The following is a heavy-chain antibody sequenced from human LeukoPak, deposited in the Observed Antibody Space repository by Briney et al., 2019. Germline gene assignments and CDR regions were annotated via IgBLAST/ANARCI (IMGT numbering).Heavy chain of an antibody. CDR2: IIPIFGTA. CDR1: GGTFSSYA. D-gene: IGHD2-15*01. V-gene: IGHV1-69*01. Sequence: SVKVSCKASGGTFSSYAISWVRQAPGQGLEWMGGIIPIFGTANYAQKFQGRVTITADESTSTAYMELSSLRSEDTDMYYCARDRGQSDCSGGSCYDYFDYWGQGTLVTVSS. CDR3: ARDRGQSDCSGGSCYDYFDY. J-gene: IGHJ4*02.